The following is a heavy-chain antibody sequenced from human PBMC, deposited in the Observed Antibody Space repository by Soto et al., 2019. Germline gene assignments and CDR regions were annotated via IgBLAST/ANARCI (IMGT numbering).Heavy chain of an antibody. CDR3: ARDPPPPDY. CDR1: GYTFTSYA. J-gene: IGHJ4*02. CDR2: INAGNGNT. V-gene: IGHV1-3*01. Sequence: ASVKVSCKASGYTFTSYAMHWVRQAPGQRLEWMGWINAGNGNTNYAQKLQGRVTMTTDTSTSTAYMELRSLRSDDTAVYYCARDPPPPDYWGQGTLVNVSS.